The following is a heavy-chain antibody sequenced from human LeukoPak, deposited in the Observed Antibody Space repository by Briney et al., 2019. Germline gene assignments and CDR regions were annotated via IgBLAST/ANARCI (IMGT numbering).Heavy chain of an antibody. J-gene: IGHJ3*02. D-gene: IGHD3-22*01. CDR1: GFTFSSYE. V-gene: IGHV3-48*03. CDR2: ISSSGSTI. CDR3: ARARTNYYYDSSGYYRDAFDI. Sequence: GGSLRLSCAAPGFTFSSYEMNWVRQAPGKGLEWVSYISSSGSTIYYADSVKGRFTISRDSSPNSMYLQMSSLRAEDTAVYYCARARTNYYYDSSGYYRDAFDIWGQGTMVTVSS.